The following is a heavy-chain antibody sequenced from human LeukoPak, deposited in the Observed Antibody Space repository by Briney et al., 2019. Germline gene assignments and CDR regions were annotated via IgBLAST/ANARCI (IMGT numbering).Heavy chain of an antibody. Sequence: GGSLRLSCAASGFTFSSYGMHWVRQAPGKGLEWVAFIRYDGSNKYYADSVKGRFTISRDNSKNTLYLQMNSLRAEDTAVYYCAKVFARSYYYDSSGYSYWGQGTLVTVSS. CDR3: AKVFARSYYYDSSGYSY. CDR1: GFTFSSYG. V-gene: IGHV3-30*02. D-gene: IGHD3-22*01. J-gene: IGHJ4*02. CDR2: IRYDGSNK.